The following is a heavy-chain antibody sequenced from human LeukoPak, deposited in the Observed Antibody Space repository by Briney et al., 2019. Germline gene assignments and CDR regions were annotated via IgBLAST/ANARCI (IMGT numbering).Heavy chain of an antibody. CDR2: IIGSAANT. D-gene: IGHD3-10*01. V-gene: IGHV3-23*01. Sequence: GESLRLSCGASGLTVSSYAMSWVRQAPGKGLEWVSTIIGSAANTYYAGSVKGRFTISRDDSKNTVYLQMNSLRAEDTAVYSCAKYTSGTSYRGLDQWGHGTLVTVSS. CDR1: GLTVSSYA. CDR3: AKYTSGTSYRGLDQ. J-gene: IGHJ4*01.